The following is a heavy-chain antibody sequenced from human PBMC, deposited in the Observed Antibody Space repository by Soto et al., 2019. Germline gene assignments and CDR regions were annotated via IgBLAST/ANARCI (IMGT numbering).Heavy chain of an antibody. V-gene: IGHV1-18*01. Sequence: ASVKVSCKASGYTFTSYGISWVRQAPGQGLEWMGWISAYNGNTNYAQKLQGRVTMTTDTSTSTAYMELRSLRSDDTAVYYCARVRGYCSGGSCYPYYYGMAVWGQGTTVTVSS. CDR3: ARVRGYCSGGSCYPYYYGMAV. CDR2: ISAYNGNT. J-gene: IGHJ6*02. D-gene: IGHD2-15*01. CDR1: GYTFTSYG.